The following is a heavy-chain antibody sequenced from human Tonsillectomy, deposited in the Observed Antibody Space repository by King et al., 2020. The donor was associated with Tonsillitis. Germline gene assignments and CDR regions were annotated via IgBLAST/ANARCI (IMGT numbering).Heavy chain of an antibody. CDR3: ARGTVVVPAARGLGDAFDI. CDR2: INPSGGST. V-gene: IGHV1-46*03. CDR1: GYTFTSYY. D-gene: IGHD2-2*01. J-gene: IGHJ3*02. Sequence: QLVQSGAEVKKPGASVKVSCKASGYTFTSYYMHWVRQAPGQGLEWMGIINPSGGSTSYAQKFQGRVTMTRDTSTSTVYMELSSLRSEDTAVYYCARGTVVVPAARGLGDAFDIWGQGTMVTVSS.